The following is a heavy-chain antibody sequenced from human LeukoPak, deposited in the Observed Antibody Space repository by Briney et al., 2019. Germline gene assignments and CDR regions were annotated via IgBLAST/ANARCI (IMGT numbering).Heavy chain of an antibody. CDR2: IWSDGSSQ. Sequence: GNSLRLSCAASGFSFSSYNMHWIRRAPGKGLEWVAFIWSDGSSQNYADSVKGRFTISRDNSKNTLYLQISTLRVEDTAVYYCASDTWGPESWGQGTLVTVSS. CDR1: GFSFSSYN. J-gene: IGHJ5*02. D-gene: IGHD7-27*01. V-gene: IGHV3-33*03. CDR3: ASDTWGPES.